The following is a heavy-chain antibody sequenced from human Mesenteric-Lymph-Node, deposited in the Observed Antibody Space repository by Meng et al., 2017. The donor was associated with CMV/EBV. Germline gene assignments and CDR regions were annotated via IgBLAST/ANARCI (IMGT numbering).Heavy chain of an antibody. CDR2: IIPIYRAT. Sequence: KASGGSFRKYDFHWVRQAPGQGFVWMGGIIPIYRATQYAQKFQGRVIISADEGTETAYMELTSLTSDDTAVYYCATSLIRGHVVFDHWGLGTRVTVSS. V-gene: IGHV1-69*01. CDR1: GGSFRKYD. D-gene: IGHD3-10*01. CDR3: ATSLIRGHVVFDH. J-gene: IGHJ5*02.